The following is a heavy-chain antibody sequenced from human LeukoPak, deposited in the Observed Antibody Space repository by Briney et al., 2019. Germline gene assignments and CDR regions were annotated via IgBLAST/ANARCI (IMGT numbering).Heavy chain of an antibody. J-gene: IGHJ4*02. Sequence: SETLSLTCAVYGGSFSGYYWSWIRQPPGKGLEWIGGINHSGSTNYNPSLKSRVTISVDTSKNQFSLKLSSVTAADTAVYYCARGGKSGYPDYWGQGTLVTVSS. CDR2: INHSGST. CDR1: GGSFSGYY. CDR3: ARGGKSGYPDY. V-gene: IGHV4-34*01. D-gene: IGHD5-12*01.